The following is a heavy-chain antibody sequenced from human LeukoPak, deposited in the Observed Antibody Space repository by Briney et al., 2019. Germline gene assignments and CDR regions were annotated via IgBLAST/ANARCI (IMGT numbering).Heavy chain of an antibody. J-gene: IGHJ3*02. CDR3: ATLDDILTGYYPTAFDI. CDR2: FDPEDRET. CDR1: GYTLSELS. V-gene: IGHV1-24*01. D-gene: IGHD3-9*01. Sequence: ASVKVSCKVSGYTLSELSMHWVRQAPGKGLEWMGGFDPEDRETIYAQKFQGRVTMTEDTSTDTAYMELSSLRSEDTAVYYCATLDDILTGYYPTAFDIWGQGTMVTVSS.